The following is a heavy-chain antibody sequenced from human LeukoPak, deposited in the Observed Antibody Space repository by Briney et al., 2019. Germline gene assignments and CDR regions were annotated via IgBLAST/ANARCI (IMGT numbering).Heavy chain of an antibody. J-gene: IGHJ4*02. V-gene: IGHV4-39*01. CDR1: GGSTSSSSYY. CDR3: ARVSIAAQPGFDY. Sequence: SETLSLTCTVSGGSTSSSSYYWGWIRQPPGKGLEWIGSIYYSGSTYYNPSLKSRVTISVDTSKNQFSLKLSSVTAADTAVYYCARVSIAAQPGFDYWGQGTLVTVSS. D-gene: IGHD6-6*01. CDR2: IYYSGST.